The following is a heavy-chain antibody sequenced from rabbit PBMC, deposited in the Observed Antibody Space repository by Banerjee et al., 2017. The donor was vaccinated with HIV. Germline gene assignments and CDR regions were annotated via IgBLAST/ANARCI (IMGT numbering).Heavy chain of an antibody. CDR2: IYTSSGST. V-gene: IGHV1S45*01. CDR3: ARDPGSGSPVYFNL. Sequence: QEQLEESGGGLVKPGGTLTLTCKASGIDFSSYYWICWVRQAPGKGLEWIACIYTSSGSTYYASWAKGRFTISRPSSTTVTLQMTSLTAADTATYFCARDPGSGSPVYFNLWGPGTLVTVS. CDR1: GIDFSSYYW. J-gene: IGHJ4*01. D-gene: IGHD1-1*01.